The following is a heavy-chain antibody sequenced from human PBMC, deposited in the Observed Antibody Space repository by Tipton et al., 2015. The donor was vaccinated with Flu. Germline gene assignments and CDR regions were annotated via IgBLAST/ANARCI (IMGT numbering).Heavy chain of an antibody. CDR3: AKDWRREPLNYGMNV. J-gene: IGHJ6*02. D-gene: IGHD1-14*01. Sequence: SLRLSCAVSGFTFDDFAMHWVRHTPGKGLEWVSGISWNSDRTLYSDSVKGRFTISRDNAKNSLYLQMDRLRAEDTALYYCAKDWRREPLNYGMNVWGQGTTVTVS. CDR2: ISWNSDRT. CDR1: GFTFDDFA. V-gene: IGHV3-9*01.